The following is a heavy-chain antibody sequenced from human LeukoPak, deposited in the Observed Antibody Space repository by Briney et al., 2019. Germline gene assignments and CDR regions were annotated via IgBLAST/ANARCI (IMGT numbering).Heavy chain of an antibody. J-gene: IGHJ3*02. V-gene: IGHV3-7*01. Sequence: GGSLRLSCAASGFTFSPYWMSRVRQAPGKGLEWVATIKDDGSEEYYVDSVEGRFTISRDNAKKSLYLQMGSLRAEDTAVYFCARLAPYYGTGIIWGQGTVVTVSS. CDR2: IKDDGSEE. CDR3: ARLAPYYGTGII. CDR1: GFTFSPYW. D-gene: IGHD3-10*01.